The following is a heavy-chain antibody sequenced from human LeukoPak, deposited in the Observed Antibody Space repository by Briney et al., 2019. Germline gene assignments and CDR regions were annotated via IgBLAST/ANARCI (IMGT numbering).Heavy chain of an antibody. D-gene: IGHD6-13*01. Sequence: GGSLRLSCAASGFTFSSYTMGWVRQAPGKGLEWVSSISSSSTYIYDADSVKGRFTISRDNAKNSLYLQMNSLRVEDTAVYYCARDKMQQSTEGSNFDHWGQGTLVTISS. CDR1: GFTFSSYT. J-gene: IGHJ4*02. CDR2: ISSSSTYI. V-gene: IGHV3-21*01. CDR3: ARDKMQQSTEGSNFDH.